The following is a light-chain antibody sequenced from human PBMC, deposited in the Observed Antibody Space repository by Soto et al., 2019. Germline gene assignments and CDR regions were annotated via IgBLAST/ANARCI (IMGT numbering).Light chain of an antibody. V-gene: IGLV1-40*01. CDR2: GNS. J-gene: IGLJ2*01. CDR3: QSYDSSLSGVV. CDR1: PSNIGEGND. Sequence: QSVLTQPPSVSGAPGQRIPIPRTGTPSNIGEGNDVHWNQQLPETPPNLLINGNSNRPSGVPDRFSGSKSGTSASLAITGLQAEDEADYYCQSYDSSLSGVVFGGGTKLTVL.